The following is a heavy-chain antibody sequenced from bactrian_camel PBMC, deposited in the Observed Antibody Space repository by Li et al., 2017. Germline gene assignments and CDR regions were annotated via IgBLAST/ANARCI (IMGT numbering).Heavy chain of an antibody. CDR1: GFTVAGTSYY. V-gene: IGHV3S40*01. CDR2: IATGGGRT. D-gene: IGHD2*01. J-gene: IGHJ4*01. Sequence: VQLVESGGGLVQPGGSLRLSCAASGFTVAGTSYYMSWFRQSPGKERVRIANIATGGGRTYYHDSVKGRFTIAQDNTKTTVYLRMVELQPEDTAMYVCATGASVLVGGLCYTDYRIFGHGTQVTVS.